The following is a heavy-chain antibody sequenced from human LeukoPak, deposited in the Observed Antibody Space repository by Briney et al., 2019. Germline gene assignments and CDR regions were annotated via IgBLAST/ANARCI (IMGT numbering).Heavy chain of an antibody. CDR2: ISSSSSTI. J-gene: IGHJ4*02. CDR1: GFTFSSYS. CDR3: ARGRWSGSH. Sequence: GGSLRLSCAASGFTFSSYSMNWVRQAPGKGLEWVSYISSSSSTIYYADSVKGRFTISRDNAKNSLYLQMNSLRAEDTAVYYCARGRWSGSHWGQGTLVTVSS. V-gene: IGHV3-48*04. D-gene: IGHD3-10*01.